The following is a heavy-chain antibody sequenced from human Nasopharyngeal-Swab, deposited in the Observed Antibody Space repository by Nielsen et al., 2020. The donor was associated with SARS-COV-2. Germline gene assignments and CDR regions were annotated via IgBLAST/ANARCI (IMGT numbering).Heavy chain of an antibody. J-gene: IGHJ2*01. CDR3: ARDQGYSSGLPGYFDL. Sequence: VRQMPGKGLEWIGNIDDSGTTFYSPSLKTRVTLSVDTSQNQFSLNLISVTAADTAVYYCARDQGYSSGLPGYFDLWGRGTLVTVSS. D-gene: IGHD6-19*01. CDR2: IDDSGTT. V-gene: IGHV4-39*02.